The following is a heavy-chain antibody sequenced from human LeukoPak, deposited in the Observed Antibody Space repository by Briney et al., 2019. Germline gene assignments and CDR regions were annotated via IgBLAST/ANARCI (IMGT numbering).Heavy chain of an antibody. V-gene: IGHV1-8*01. CDR1: GYTFTSYD. J-gene: IGHJ4*02. Sequence: ASVKVSCKASGYTFTSYDINWVRRATGQGLEWMGWMNPNSGNTGYAQKFQGRVTMTRDTSISTAYMELSRLRSDDTAVYYCARGPRNWVLGSSWSTPDYWGQGTLVTVSS. CDR3: ARGPRNWVLGSSWSTPDY. CDR2: MNPNSGNT. D-gene: IGHD6-13*01.